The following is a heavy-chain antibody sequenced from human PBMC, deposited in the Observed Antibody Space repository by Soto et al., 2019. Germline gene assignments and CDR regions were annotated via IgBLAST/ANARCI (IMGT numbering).Heavy chain of an antibody. Sequence: PGGSLRLSCVASGFSFSSFGFHWVRQIPGKGLEWVAFISYDGSNDYYIESVRGRCSISRDNIKNTVYLQMDSLRGEDTAEYFCARESDHPRDYNYYGMDVWGQGTTVTVSS. V-gene: IGHV3-30*03. CDR3: ARESDHPRDYNYYGMDV. CDR2: ISYDGSND. J-gene: IGHJ6*02. CDR1: GFSFSSFG.